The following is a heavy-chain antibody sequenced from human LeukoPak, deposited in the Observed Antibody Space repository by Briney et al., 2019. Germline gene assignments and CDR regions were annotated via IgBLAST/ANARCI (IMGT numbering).Heavy chain of an antibody. J-gene: IGHJ4*02. D-gene: IGHD1-26*01. CDR2: INSSASIP. Sequence: XGSLRLSCAASGFTFSSYWMHWVRHATGKGLVWFSLINSSASIPTYALSVTVRFTISRDNARTTLYLQMSSLRAEDTAVYYCATGPIVGAAEYCGQGTLVSVSS. CDR3: ATGPIVGAAEY. CDR1: GFTFSSYW. V-gene: IGHV3-74*01.